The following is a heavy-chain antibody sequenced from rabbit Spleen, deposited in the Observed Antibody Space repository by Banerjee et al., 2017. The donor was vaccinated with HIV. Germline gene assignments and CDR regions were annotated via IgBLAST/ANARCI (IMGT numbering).Heavy chain of an antibody. V-gene: IGHV1S8*01. CDR3: ARDLVGVIGWNFYL. D-gene: IGHD1-1*01. CDR2: IDPVFGIA. CDR1: GFTLSSYG. Sequence: QEQLVESGGGLVQPGGSLKVSCKASGFTLSSYGVNWVRQAPGKGLEWIGYIDPVFGIAVYASGVNGRFTISSHNAQNTLYLQLNSLTAADRAAYFCARDLVGVIGWNFYLWGPGTLVTVS. J-gene: IGHJ4*01.